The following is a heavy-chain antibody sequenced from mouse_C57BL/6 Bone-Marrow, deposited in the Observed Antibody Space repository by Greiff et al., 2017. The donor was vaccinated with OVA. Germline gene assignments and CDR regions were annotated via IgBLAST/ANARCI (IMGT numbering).Heavy chain of an antibody. D-gene: IGHD2-4*01. CDR1: GFSLSTFGMG. Sequence: QVQLQQSGPGILQPSQTLSLTCSFSGFSLSTFGMGVGWIRQPSGKGLEWLAHIWWDDDKYYNPALKSRLTISKDTSKNQVFLKIANVDTADTATYYCARPFYYDYDAPFAYWGQGTLVTVSA. V-gene: IGHV8-8*01. J-gene: IGHJ3*01. CDR3: ARPFYYDYDAPFAY. CDR2: IWWDDDK.